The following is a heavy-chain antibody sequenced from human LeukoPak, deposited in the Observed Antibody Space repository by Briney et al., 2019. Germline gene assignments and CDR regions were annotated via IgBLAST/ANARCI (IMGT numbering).Heavy chain of an antibody. D-gene: IGHD3-9*01. CDR3: AVWLEGVCY. Sequence: AGSLRLSCAASGFTFSDYDMDWIRQPPGKGLEWVGRSKNSGNNKYNTYTTEYAASVKDRFTISRDDSQTSLYLQMNSLIAEDTAVYYCAVWLEGVCYWGQGTLVTVSS. CDR2: SKNSGNNKYNTYTT. J-gene: IGHJ4*02. V-gene: IGHV3-72*01. CDR1: GFTFSDYD.